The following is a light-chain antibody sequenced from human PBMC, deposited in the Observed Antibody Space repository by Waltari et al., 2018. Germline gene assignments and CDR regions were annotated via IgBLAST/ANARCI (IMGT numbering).Light chain of an antibody. CDR1: SSDIGGYNY. V-gene: IGLV2-11*01. Sequence: QAALTQPPSVSGSPGQSVTISCTGTSSDIGGYNYVSWYQQHPGKAPKLMIYDVSKRPSWFSYRFSGSKSGNTASLTISGLQAEDEADYYCSSYAGSNTLLFGGGTRLTVL. CDR2: DVS. J-gene: IGLJ2*01. CDR3: SSYAGSNTLL.